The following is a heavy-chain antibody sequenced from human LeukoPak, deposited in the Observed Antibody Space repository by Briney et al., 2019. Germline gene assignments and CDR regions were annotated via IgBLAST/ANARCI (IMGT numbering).Heavy chain of an antibody. D-gene: IGHD1-20*01. CDR2: INPNSGGT. J-gene: IGHJ4*02. CDR3: AGLPRYNWNEPLDY. V-gene: IGHV1-2*02. Sequence: ASVKVSCKASGYTFTDYYMQWVRQAPGQGLEWTGWINPNSGGTKYAQKFQGRVTMTRDTSINTAYLELSRLTYDDTAVYYCAGLPRYNWNEPLDYWGQGTLVTVSS. CDR1: GYTFTDYY.